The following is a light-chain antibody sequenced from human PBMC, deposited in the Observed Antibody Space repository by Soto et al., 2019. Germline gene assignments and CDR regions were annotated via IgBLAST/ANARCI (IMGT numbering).Light chain of an antibody. V-gene: IGKV1-5*01. CDR3: QQYNSYSTWT. CDR1: QSISRW. CDR2: DAS. J-gene: IGKJ1*01. Sequence: DIQMTQSPSTLSAYVGDRVTITCRASQSISRWLAWYQQKPGKAPKILIFDASILKSGVPSRFSGSGSGTEFTLTISSLQTDDFATYYCQQYNSYSTWTFGQGTEVEIK.